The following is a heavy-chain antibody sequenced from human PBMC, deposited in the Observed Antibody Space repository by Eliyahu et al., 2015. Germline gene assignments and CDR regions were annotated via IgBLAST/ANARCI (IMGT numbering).Heavy chain of an antibody. CDR3: AKYPYDSSDYLYYFDY. J-gene: IGHJ4*02. CDR1: GFTFDSCA. Sequence: EVQLLESGGGLVQPGGSLRLSCVASGFTFDSCAMGWVRQAPGKGLEWVSAIRRSGSSTIYADSVKGRFTIFRDISKNTLYLQMNSLRPEDAAVYYCAKYPYDSSDYLYYFDYWGQGILVTVSS. V-gene: IGHV3-23*05. CDR2: IRRSGSST. D-gene: IGHD3-22*01.